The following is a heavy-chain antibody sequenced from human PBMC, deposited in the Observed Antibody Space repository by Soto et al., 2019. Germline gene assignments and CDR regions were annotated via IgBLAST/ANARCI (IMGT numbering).Heavy chain of an antibody. J-gene: IGHJ6*02. V-gene: IGHV1-69*06. CDR2: IIPIFGTA. Sequence: VASVKVSCKASGGTFSSYAISWVRQAPGQGLEWMGGIIPIFGTANYAQKFQGRVTITADKSTSTAYMELSSLRSEDTAVYYCARGAAHYYYYYGMDVWGQGTTVTVSS. CDR3: ARGAAHYYYYYGMDV. CDR1: GGTFSSYA. D-gene: IGHD6-6*01.